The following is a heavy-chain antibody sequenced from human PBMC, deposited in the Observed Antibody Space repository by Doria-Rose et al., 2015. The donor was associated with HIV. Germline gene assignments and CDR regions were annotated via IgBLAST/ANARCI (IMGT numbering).Heavy chain of an antibody. CDR3: ARIKSSRWYHKYYFDF. D-gene: IGHD6-13*01. Sequence: QVTLKESGPVLVKPTETLTLTCTVSGVSLSSPGMGVSWIRQPPGKALEWLGNIFSDGERSYKTSLKSRLTISRGTSKSQVVLTMTDMDPVDTATYYCARIKSSRWYHKYYFDFWGQGTLVIVSA. J-gene: IGHJ4*02. CDR1: GVSLSSPGMG. CDR2: IFSDGER. V-gene: IGHV2-26*01.